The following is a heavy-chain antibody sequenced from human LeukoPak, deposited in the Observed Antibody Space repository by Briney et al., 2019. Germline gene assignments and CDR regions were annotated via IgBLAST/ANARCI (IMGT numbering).Heavy chain of an antibody. D-gene: IGHD6-19*01. CDR2: IYYSGST. CDR3: AGTSSGWYDY. CDR1: GGSISSSSYY. Sequence: SETLSLTCTVSGGSISSSSYYWGWIRQPPGKGLEWIGSIYYSGSTYYNPSLKSRVTISVDTSKNQFSLKLSSVTAADTAVYYCAGTSSGWYDYWGQGTLVTVSS. V-gene: IGHV4-39*01. J-gene: IGHJ4*02.